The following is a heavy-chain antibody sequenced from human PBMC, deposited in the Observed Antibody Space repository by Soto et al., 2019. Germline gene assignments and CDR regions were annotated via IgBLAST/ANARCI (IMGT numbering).Heavy chain of an antibody. CDR3: ARVDLDPYNWNYPGFDY. CDR2: IIPILGIA. J-gene: IGHJ4*02. V-gene: IGHV1-69*02. CDR1: GGTFSSYT. D-gene: IGHD1-7*01. Sequence: QVQLVQSGAEVKKPGSSVKVSCKASGGTFSSYTISWVRQAPGQGLEWMGRIIPILGIANYAQKFQGRVTITADKATSTAYMELSSLRSEDTAVYYCARVDLDPYNWNYPGFDYWGQGTLVTVSS.